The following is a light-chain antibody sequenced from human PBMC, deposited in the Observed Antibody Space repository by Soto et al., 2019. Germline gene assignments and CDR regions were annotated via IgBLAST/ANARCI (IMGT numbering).Light chain of an antibody. CDR1: SSNIGNNY. Sequence: QSVLTQPPSVSAAPGQKVTISCSGASSNIGNNYLSWYQQIPGTAPKLLIYDNNQRPSGIPDRFSGSKSGTSATLGITGLQTGDEADYYCGTWDSRLSGGVFGGGTKLTVL. J-gene: IGLJ3*02. V-gene: IGLV1-51*01. CDR2: DNN. CDR3: GTWDSRLSGGV.